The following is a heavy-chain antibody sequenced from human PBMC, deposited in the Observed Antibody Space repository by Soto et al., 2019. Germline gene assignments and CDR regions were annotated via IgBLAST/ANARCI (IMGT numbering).Heavy chain of an antibody. V-gene: IGHV1-18*01. CDR3: ASGYDFWSGYFKVGNYHYDMDV. CDR2: ISAHSGDT. D-gene: IGHD3-3*01. CDR1: GYTFNNYG. J-gene: IGHJ6*02. Sequence: QVQLVQSGAEVKKPGASVKVSCKASGYTFNNYGINRVRQAPGQGLEWMGWISAHSGDTNYGQKVQGRVTMTRDTTTSTAYMEFRSLRSDDTAVYYCASGYDFWSGYFKVGNYHYDMDVWGQGTTVTVSS.